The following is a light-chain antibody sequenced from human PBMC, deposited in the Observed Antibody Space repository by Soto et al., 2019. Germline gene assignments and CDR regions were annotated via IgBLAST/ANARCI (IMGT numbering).Light chain of an antibody. CDR3: QQYNSYSGT. Sequence: DIQMTQSPSSVSASVGDRVTISCRASEDINSRLAWYQQKPGNAPKLLIYDASSLESGVPSRFSGSGSGTEFTLTISSLQPDDFATYYCQQYNSYSGTFGQGTKVDI. V-gene: IGKV1-5*01. J-gene: IGKJ1*01. CDR2: DAS. CDR1: EDINSR.